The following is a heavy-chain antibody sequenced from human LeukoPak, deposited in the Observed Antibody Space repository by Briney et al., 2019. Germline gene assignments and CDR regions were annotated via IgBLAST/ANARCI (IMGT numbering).Heavy chain of an antibody. D-gene: IGHD3-22*01. CDR3: ARHGRDYYDSSGYYHY. V-gene: IGHV4-61*01. Sequence: SETLSLTCTVSGGSVSSGSYYWTRIRQPPGKGLEWIGCFYYSGSTNYNPSLKSRVTISIDTSKNQFSLRLSSVTAADTAVYYCARHGRDYYDSSGYYHYWGQGTLVTVSS. J-gene: IGHJ4*02. CDR1: GGSVSSGSYY. CDR2: FYYSGST.